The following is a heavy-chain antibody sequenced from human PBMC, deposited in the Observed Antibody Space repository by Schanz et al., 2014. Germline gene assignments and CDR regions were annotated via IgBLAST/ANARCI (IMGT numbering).Heavy chain of an antibody. J-gene: IGHJ5*02. CDR3: AKQIHYDILTVTRT. D-gene: IGHD3-9*01. CDR1: GFTFNSYA. V-gene: IGHV3-23*01. CDR2: ISHSGGSK. Sequence: DVQLLESGGGLVQPGGPLRLSCAASGFTFNSYAMTWVRQAPGKGLEWISSISHSGGSKYYADSVKGRFTISRDNSENTLYLQMNSLSADDTAVFYCAKQIHYDILTVTRTWGQGTLVTVSS.